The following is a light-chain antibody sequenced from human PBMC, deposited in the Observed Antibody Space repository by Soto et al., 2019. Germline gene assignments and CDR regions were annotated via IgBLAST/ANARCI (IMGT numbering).Light chain of an antibody. Sequence: SYELTQPPSVSVAPGQTARITCGGNDIGTKSVHWYQQKPGQAPLLVVYDDGDRPSRIPERFSDSNSGNTATLTISRVEAGDEADYYCQVWDSSSDHWVFGGGTQLTVL. J-gene: IGLJ2*01. CDR2: DDG. CDR3: QVWDSSSDHWV. V-gene: IGLV3-21*02. CDR1: DIGTKS.